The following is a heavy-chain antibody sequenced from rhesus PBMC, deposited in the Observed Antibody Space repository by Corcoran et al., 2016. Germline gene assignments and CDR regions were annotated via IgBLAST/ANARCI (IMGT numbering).Heavy chain of an antibody. CDR1: GASISSTY. V-gene: IGHV4S2*01. CDR3: ATKREYSSGGFDY. Sequence: QVQLQESGPGLVKPSETLPLTCAVSGASISSTYWSWIRQAPGKGLELIGRIYCSGGSTDYNPPLKSRVTISIDTSKNQFSLKLSSVTAADTAVYYCATKREYSSGGFDYWGQGVLVTVSS. CDR2: IYCSGGST. J-gene: IGHJ4*01. D-gene: IGHD6-31*01.